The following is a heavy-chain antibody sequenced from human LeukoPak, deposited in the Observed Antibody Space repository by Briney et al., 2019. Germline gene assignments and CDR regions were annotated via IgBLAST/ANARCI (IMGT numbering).Heavy chain of an antibody. J-gene: IGHJ4*02. CDR2: IYYSGST. D-gene: IGHD6-13*01. V-gene: IGHV4-34*01. CDR1: GGSFSGYY. CDR3: ARDQRVRAAAGLIDY. Sequence: SETLSLTCAVYGGSFSGYYWGWIRQPPGKGLEWIGSIYYSGSTYYNPSLKSRVTISVDTSKNQFSLKLSSVTAADTAVYYCARDQRVRAAAGLIDYWGQGTLVTVSS.